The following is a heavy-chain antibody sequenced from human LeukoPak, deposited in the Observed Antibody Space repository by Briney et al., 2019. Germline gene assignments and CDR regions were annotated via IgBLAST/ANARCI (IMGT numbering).Heavy chain of an antibody. D-gene: IGHD6-13*01. CDR2: ISAYNGNT. J-gene: IGHJ5*02. CDR1: GYTFTSYG. V-gene: IGHV1-18*01. CDR3: ARAGYNSNWFSGNNCYDP. Sequence: ASVKVSCKASGYTFTSYGISWVRQAPGQGLEWMGWISAYNGNTNYPQKFQGRVTMTTDISTNTVNMELRSLRSDDTAVYYCARAGYNSNWFSGNNCYDPWGQGTLVAVSS.